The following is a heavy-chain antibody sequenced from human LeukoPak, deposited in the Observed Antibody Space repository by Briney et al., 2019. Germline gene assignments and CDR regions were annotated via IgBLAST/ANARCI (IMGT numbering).Heavy chain of an antibody. J-gene: IGHJ4*02. CDR2: IKPSDGST. V-gene: IGHV1-46*01. D-gene: IGHD6-19*01. Sequence: ASVKVYCKASGYTFSIYYMHWVRQAPGQGLEWMGIIKPSDGSTNYAQKFQGRVTMTRDTSTSTVYMDLSSLRSEDTAVYYCARDQSSGWGPFDYWGQGTLVTVSS. CDR1: GYTFSIYY. CDR3: ARDQSSGWGPFDY.